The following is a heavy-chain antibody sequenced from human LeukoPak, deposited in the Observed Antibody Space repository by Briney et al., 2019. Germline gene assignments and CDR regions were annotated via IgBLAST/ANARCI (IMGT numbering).Heavy chain of an antibody. CDR2: ISSSSSYI. Sequence: GGSLRLSCAASGFTFSTYNMNWVRQAPGKGLEWVSSISSSSSYIYYADSVKGRFTISRDNAKNSLYLRMNSLRAEDTALYYCARADSSGWYRLDYWGQGTLVTVSS. CDR1: GFTFSTYN. D-gene: IGHD6-19*01. CDR3: ARADSSGWYRLDY. J-gene: IGHJ4*02. V-gene: IGHV3-21*01.